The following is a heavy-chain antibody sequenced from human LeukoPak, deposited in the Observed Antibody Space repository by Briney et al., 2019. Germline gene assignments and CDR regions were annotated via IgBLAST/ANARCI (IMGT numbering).Heavy chain of an antibody. J-gene: IGHJ3*02. Sequence: SQTLSLTCAISGDSVSSNSAAWNWIRQSPSRGLEWLGRTYYRSKWFNDYSVSAKSRITINPDTSKNQFSLQLNSVAPEDTAVYYCARDLDPPLGHDTFDIWGQGTLVTVPS. CDR1: GDSVSSNSAA. D-gene: IGHD1/OR15-1a*01. V-gene: IGHV6-1*01. CDR2: TYYRSKWFN. CDR3: ARDLDPPLGHDTFDI.